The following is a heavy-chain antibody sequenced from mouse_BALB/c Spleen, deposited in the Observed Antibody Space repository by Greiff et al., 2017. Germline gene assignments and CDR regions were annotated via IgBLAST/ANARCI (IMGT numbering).Heavy chain of an antibody. Sequence: QVQLQQSGAELVKPGASVKLSCKASGYTFTSYYMYWVKQRPGQGLEWIGEINPSNGGTNFNAKFKRKATLTVDKSSSTAYMQLSSLASEDSAVYYCMGTTVVDWYFDGWGAGTAVTVAA. V-gene: IGHV1S81*02. CDR3: MGTTVVDWYFDG. D-gene: IGHD1-1*01. CDR2: INPSNGGT. J-gene: IGHJ1*01. CDR1: GYTFTSYY.